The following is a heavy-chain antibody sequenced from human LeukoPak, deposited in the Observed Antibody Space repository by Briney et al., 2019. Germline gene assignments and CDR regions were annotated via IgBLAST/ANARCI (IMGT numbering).Heavy chain of an antibody. J-gene: IGHJ1*01. V-gene: IGHV3-30-3*01. CDR3: AKDWGQVPASISGH. D-gene: IGHD2-2*01. Sequence: GGSLRLSCAASGFTFSSYAMHWVRQAPGKGLEWVAVISYDGSNKYYADSVKGRFTISRDNSKNTLYLQMNSLRTEDTAVYYCAKDWGQVPASISGHWGQGTLVTVSS. CDR2: ISYDGSNK. CDR1: GFTFSSYA.